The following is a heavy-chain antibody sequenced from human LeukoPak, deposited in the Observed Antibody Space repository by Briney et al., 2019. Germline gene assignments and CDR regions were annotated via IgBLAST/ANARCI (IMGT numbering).Heavy chain of an antibody. CDR2: ISWNSGSI. CDR1: GFTFDDYA. D-gene: IGHD3-10*01. CDR3: AKDLHYGSADY. V-gene: IGHV3-9*01. J-gene: IGHJ4*02. Sequence: GGSLRLSCAASGFTFDDYAMHWVRQAPGKGLEWVSGISWNSGSIGYADSVKGRFTISRDNAKNSLYLQMNSLRAEDTAVYYCAKDLHYGSADYWGQGTLVTVSS.